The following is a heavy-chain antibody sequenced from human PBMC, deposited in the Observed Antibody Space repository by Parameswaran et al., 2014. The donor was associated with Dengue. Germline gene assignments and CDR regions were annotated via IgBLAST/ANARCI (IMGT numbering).Heavy chain of an antibody. V-gene: IGHV4-59*01. CDR2: IYYSGST. CDR3: ARGPDYGDYDTVIDY. J-gene: IGHJ4*02. Sequence: RWIRQPPGKGLEWIGYIYYSGSTNYNPSLKSRVTISVDTSKNQFSLKLSPVTAADTAVYYCARGPDYGDYDTVIDYWGQGTLVTVSS. D-gene: IGHD4-17*01.